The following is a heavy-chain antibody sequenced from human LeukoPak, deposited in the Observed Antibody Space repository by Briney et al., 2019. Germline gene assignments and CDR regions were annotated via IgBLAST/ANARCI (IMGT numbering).Heavy chain of an antibody. CDR3: ARDLGSRYCSSTSCLYHFDY. D-gene: IGHD2-2*01. Sequence: SQTLSLTCTVSGGSISRYYWSWIRQPAGKGLEWIGRIYTSGSTNYNPSLKSRVTMSVDTSKNQFSLKLSSVTAADTAVYYCARDLGSRYCSSTSCLYHFDYWGQGTLVTVSS. V-gene: IGHV4-4*07. CDR1: GGSISRYY. J-gene: IGHJ4*02. CDR2: IYTSGST.